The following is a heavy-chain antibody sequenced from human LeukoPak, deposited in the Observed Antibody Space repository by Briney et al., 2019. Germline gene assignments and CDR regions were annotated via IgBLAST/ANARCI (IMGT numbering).Heavy chain of an antibody. Sequence: ASVKVSCKASGYTFTGYYMHWVRQAPGQGLEWMGWINPNSGGTNYAQKFQGRVTMTRDTSISTAYMELSRLRSDDTAVYYCAPSLDSSGWYGYWGQGTLVTVSS. D-gene: IGHD6-19*01. J-gene: IGHJ4*02. CDR3: APSLDSSGWYGY. V-gene: IGHV1-2*02. CDR2: INPNSGGT. CDR1: GYTFTGYY.